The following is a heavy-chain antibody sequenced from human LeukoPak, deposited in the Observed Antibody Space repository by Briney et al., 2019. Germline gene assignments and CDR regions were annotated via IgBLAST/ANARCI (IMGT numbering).Heavy chain of an antibody. J-gene: IGHJ6*02. CDR3: TRDRIENYYYGMDV. CDR1: GFTFSSYS. D-gene: IGHD2-15*01. V-gene: IGHV3-21*01. Sequence: GGSLRLSCAASGFTFSSYSMNWVRQAPGKGLEWVSSISSSSSYIYYADSVKGRFTISRDNAKNSLYLQMNSLRAEDTAVYYCTRDRIENYYYGMDVWGQGTTVTVSS. CDR2: ISSSSSYI.